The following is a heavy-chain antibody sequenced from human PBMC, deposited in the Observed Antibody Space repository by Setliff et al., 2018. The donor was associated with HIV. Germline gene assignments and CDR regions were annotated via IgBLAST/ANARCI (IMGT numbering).Heavy chain of an antibody. Sequence: PGGSLRLSCEASGFSLSDHDMDWVRQAPGKGLEWVSAISGSGGSTYYADPVKGRFTISRDNSKNTLYLQMKSLRADDTAVYYCARWRDSTGSPRGHFDYWGHGKLVTVSS. J-gene: IGHJ4*01. CDR1: GFSLSDHD. V-gene: IGHV3-23*01. CDR2: ISGSGGST. CDR3: ARWRDSTGSPRGHFDY. D-gene: IGHD2-8*02.